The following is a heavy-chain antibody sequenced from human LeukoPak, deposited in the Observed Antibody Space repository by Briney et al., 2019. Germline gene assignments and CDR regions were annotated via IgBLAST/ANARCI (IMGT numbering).Heavy chain of an antibody. D-gene: IGHD3-10*01. CDR1: GFTFSSYG. CDR3: AKDSTDSGSYSNY. Sequence: GGSLRLSCAASGFTFSSYGMHWVRQAPGKGLEWVAVISYGGSNKYYADSVKGRFTISRDNSKNTLYLQMNSLRAEDTAVYYCAKDSTDSGSYSNYWGQGTLVTVSS. V-gene: IGHV3-30*18. J-gene: IGHJ4*02. CDR2: ISYGGSNK.